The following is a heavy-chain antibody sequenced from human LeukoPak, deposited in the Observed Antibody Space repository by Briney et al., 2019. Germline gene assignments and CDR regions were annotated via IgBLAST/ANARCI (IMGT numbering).Heavy chain of an antibody. V-gene: IGHV3-53*01. J-gene: IGHJ3*02. CDR1: GFTVSGNY. D-gene: IGHD3-22*01. Sequence: PGGSLRLSCAASGFTVSGNYMSWVRQAPGKGLEWVSVIYSGGSTYYADSVKGRFTISRDNSKNTLYLQMISLRAEDTAVYFCARHLHYDSGAFDIWGQGTMVAVSS. CDR3: ARHLHYDSGAFDI. CDR2: IYSGGST.